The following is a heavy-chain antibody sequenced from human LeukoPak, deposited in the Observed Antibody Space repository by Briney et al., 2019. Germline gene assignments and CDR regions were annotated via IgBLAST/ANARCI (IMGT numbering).Heavy chain of an antibody. D-gene: IGHD5-18*01. CDR3: ARVREGGGYSYIFDY. Sequence: PGGSLRHSCAASGFTVSSNYMSWVRQAPGKGLEWVSVIYSGGSTYYADSVKGRFTISRDNSKNTLYLQMNSLRAEDTAVYYCARVREGGGYSYIFDYWGQGTLVTVSS. CDR2: IYSGGST. V-gene: IGHV3-66*01. CDR1: GFTVSSNY. J-gene: IGHJ4*02.